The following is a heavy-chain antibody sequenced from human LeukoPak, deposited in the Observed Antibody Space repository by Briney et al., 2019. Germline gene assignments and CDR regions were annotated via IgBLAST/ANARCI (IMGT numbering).Heavy chain of an antibody. J-gene: IGHJ4*02. D-gene: IGHD5-12*01. Sequence: PSETLSLTCTVSGDSISSYYWSWIRQPSGKGLEWIGYRYYSGSTDYNPSLKSRVTISVDTSKNQFSLKLTSVTAADTAVYYCAGGYDWGATEYWGQGTLVTVSS. CDR2: RYYSGST. CDR3: AGGYDWGATEY. CDR1: GDSISSYY. V-gene: IGHV4-59*01.